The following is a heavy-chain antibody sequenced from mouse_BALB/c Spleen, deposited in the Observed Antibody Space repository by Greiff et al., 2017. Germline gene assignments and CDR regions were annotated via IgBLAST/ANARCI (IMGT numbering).Heavy chain of an antibody. CDR2: ISSGGGNT. V-gene: IGHV5-9*03. CDR1: GFTFSSYT. J-gene: IGHJ4*01. Sequence: EVQLVESGGGLVKPGGSLKLSCAASGFTFSSYTMSWVRQTPEKRLEWVATISSGGGNTYYPDSVKGRFTISRDNAKNNLYLQMSSLRSEDTALYYCARRGYGNYLYYAMDYWGQGTSVTVSS. D-gene: IGHD2-1*01. CDR3: ARRGYGNYLYYAMDY.